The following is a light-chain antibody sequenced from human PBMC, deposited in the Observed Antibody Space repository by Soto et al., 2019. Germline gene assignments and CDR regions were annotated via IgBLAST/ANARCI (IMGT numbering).Light chain of an antibody. J-gene: IGKJ5*01. Sequence: EIVMTESPSTLSVSPGERCTLSCTASQIVSSDLARYHHKPGQAPRLLIYDASNRATGIPARFSGSGSGTDFNLPISSLEPEDFAVYYCQQRQYWPPITVGPGTRLEIK. CDR1: QIVSSD. V-gene: IGKV3-11*01. CDR2: DAS. CDR3: QQRQYWPPIT.